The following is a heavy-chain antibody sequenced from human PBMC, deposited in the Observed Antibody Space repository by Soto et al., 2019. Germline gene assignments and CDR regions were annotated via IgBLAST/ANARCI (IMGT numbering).Heavy chain of an antibody. Sequence: SETLSLTCTVSGGSISSGGHYWNWIRKHPGKGLEWIGYIYYSGSTFYNPSLKSRVTISVDTSKNQFSLKLSAVTAADTAVYYCARGETYYGTTTWFDPWGQGTLVTVSS. CDR1: GGSISSGGHY. CDR3: ARGETYYGTTTWFDP. J-gene: IGHJ5*02. V-gene: IGHV4-31*03. CDR2: IYYSGST. D-gene: IGHD1-1*01.